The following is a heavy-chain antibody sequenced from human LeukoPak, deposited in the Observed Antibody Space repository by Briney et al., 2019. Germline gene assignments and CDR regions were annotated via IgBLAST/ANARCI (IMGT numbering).Heavy chain of an antibody. CDR2: ISSTSIYI. V-gene: IGHV3-21*01. J-gene: IGHJ4*02. CDR1: GFTFSSYS. Sequence: GGSLRLSCVASGFTFSSYSMNWVRQAPGKGLEWVSSISSTSIYIFYADSVKGRFTISRDNAKNSLYLQMNSLRGEDTAVYYCARGGSIAAAGTTDFDYWGQGTLVTVSS. D-gene: IGHD6-13*01. CDR3: ARGGSIAAAGTTDFDY.